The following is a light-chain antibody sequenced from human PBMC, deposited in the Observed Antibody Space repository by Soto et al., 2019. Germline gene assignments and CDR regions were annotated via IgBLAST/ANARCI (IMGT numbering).Light chain of an antibody. V-gene: IGKV3-20*01. J-gene: IGKJ1*01. CDR1: QTITSSY. Sequence: EIVLTQSPGTLSLSPGERATLSCRASQTITSSYLAWYQQKPGQAPRLLIYGTSSRATGIPDRFSGSGSGTDFTLTVSTVEPEDFAVYYCQEYGSSRTFGQGTKVEIQ. CDR3: QEYGSSRT. CDR2: GTS.